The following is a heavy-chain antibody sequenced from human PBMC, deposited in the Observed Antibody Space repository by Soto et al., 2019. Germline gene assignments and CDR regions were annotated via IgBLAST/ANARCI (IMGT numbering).Heavy chain of an antibody. V-gene: IGHV4-34*01. D-gene: IGHD3-22*01. CDR3: ARRKWLPPLFDY. CDR2: INHSGST. CDR1: GGSFSGYY. J-gene: IGHJ4*02. Sequence: QVQLQQWGAGLLKPSETLSLTCAVYGGSFSGYYWSWIRQPPGKGLEWIGEINHSGSTNYNPSLKSRVTISVDTSKNQFSLKLSSVTAADTAVYYCARRKWLPPLFDYWGQGTLVTFSS.